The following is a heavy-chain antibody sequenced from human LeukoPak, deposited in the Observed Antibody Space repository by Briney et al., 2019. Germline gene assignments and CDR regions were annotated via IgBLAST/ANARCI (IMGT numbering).Heavy chain of an antibody. D-gene: IGHD1-26*01. J-gene: IGHJ4*02. CDR1: GDSIRGYY. V-gene: IGHV4-4*07. CDR2: IYSGGSD. CDR3: ARDSGSYSRIDH. Sequence: SETLSLTCTVSGDSIRGYYGSWIRQPAGKGLEWIGRIYSGGSDNYNPSLKSRVTMSVDTSKNQFSLKLSSVTAADTAVYYCARDSGSYSRIDHWGQGTLVTVSS.